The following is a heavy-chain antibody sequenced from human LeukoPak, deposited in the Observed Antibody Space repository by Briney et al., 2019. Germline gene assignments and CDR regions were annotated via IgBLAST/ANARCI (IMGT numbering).Heavy chain of an antibody. D-gene: IGHD6-19*01. V-gene: IGHV3-69-1*01. CDR1: GFTVSSNY. CDR2: ISSSSYI. CDR3: ARDPDIAVAGS. J-gene: IGHJ4*02. Sequence: GGSLRLSCAASGFTVSSNYMSWVRQAPGKGLEWVSSISSSSYIYYADSVKGRFTISRDNAKNSLYLQMNSLRAEDTAVYYCARDPDIAVAGSWGQGTLVTVSS.